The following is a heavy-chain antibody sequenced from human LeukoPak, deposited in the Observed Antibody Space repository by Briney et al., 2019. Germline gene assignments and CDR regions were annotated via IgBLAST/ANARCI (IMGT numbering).Heavy chain of an antibody. Sequence: GGSLRLSCAASGFTFSSYAMSWVRQAPGKGLEWVSVISGSGGSTYYADSVKGRFTVSRDNSKNTLYVQMNSLRAEDTAVYYCAKAALVNYFYYYMGVWGEGTTVTVS. CDR3: AKAALVNYFYYYMGV. D-gene: IGHD6-6*01. J-gene: IGHJ6*03. V-gene: IGHV3-23*01. CDR1: GFTFSSYA. CDR2: ISGSGGST.